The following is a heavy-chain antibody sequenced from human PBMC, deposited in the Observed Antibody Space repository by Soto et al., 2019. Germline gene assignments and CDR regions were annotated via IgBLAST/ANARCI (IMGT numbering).Heavy chain of an antibody. CDR2: ISYDGSNK. D-gene: IGHD3-22*01. Sequence: QVQLVESGGGVVQPGRSLRLSCAASGFTFSSYGMHWVRQAPGKGLEWVAVISYDGSNKYYADSVKGRFTISRDNSKKMLYLQMNSMRAEDTAVYYCAKDGSWEYYDSRGAFDIWGQGTMVTVSS. J-gene: IGHJ3*02. CDR3: AKDGSWEYYDSRGAFDI. V-gene: IGHV3-30*18. CDR1: GFTFSSYG.